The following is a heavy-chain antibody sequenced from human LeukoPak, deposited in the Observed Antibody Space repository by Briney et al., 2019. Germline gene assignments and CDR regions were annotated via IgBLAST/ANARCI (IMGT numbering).Heavy chain of an antibody. CDR1: GGTFSSYA. D-gene: IGHD2-2*02. CDR2: IIPILGIA. CDR3: ARADCSSSGCHTVSY. J-gene: IGHJ4*02. Sequence: GASVKVSCKASGGTFSSYAISWVRQAPGQGLEWMGRIIPILGIANYAQKFQGRVTITADKSTSTAYMELSSLRSEDTAVYYCARADCSSSGCHTVSYWGQGTLVTVSS. V-gene: IGHV1-69*04.